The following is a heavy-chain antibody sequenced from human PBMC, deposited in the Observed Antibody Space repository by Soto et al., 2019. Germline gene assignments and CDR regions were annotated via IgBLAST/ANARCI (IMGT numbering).Heavy chain of an antibody. J-gene: IGHJ4*02. Sequence: ETLSLTCTVSGGSISSSSYYWGWIRQPPGKGLEWIGSIYYSGSTYYNPSLKSRVTISVDTSKNQFSLKLSSVTAADTAVYXXXXXXRXXAGXYFDYWGQGTLVTVSS. CDR3: XXXXRXXAGXYFDY. D-gene: IGHD6-25*01. CDR2: IYYSGST. CDR1: GGSISSSSYY. V-gene: IGHV4-39*01.